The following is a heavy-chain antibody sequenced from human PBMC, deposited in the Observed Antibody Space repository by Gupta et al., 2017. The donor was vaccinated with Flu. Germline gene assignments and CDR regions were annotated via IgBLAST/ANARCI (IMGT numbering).Heavy chain of an antibody. CDR1: STIYS. J-gene: IGHJ5*02. Sequence: STIYSWGWIRRPPGERREGMGTMHSSGSTYDKPALSSRATISVDPANNQCSLTLTSVTAADTAMYYFARVPTGHPNGFDPWGQGILVTVSS. CDR3: ARVPTGHPNGFDP. D-gene: IGHD3-9*01. CDR2: MHSSGST. V-gene: IGHV4-39*01.